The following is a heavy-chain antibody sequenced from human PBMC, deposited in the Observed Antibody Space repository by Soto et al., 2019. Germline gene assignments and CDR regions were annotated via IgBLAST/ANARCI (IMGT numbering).Heavy chain of an antibody. CDR2: ISGSGGST. V-gene: IGHV3-23*01. J-gene: IGHJ6*02. D-gene: IGHD3-10*01. CDR1: GFTFSNYA. CDR3: AKRGVRGVPSSFSMDV. Sequence: GGFLRLSCAASGFTFSNYAMSWVRQAPGKGLEWVSGISGSGGSTYDADSVKGHFTISRDNSKNTLYLQVHSLRAEDTAIYYCAKRGVRGVPSSFSMDVWGQGTGVTVS.